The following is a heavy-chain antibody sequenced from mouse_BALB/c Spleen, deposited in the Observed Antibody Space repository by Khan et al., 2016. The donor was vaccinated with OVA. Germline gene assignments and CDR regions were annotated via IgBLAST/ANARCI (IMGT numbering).Heavy chain of an antibody. CDR1: GFTFTSFG. V-gene: IGHV5-17*02. CDR3: ARSYFYGYYFDQ. Sequence: EVELVESGGGLVQPGGSRKLSCVASGFTFTSFGMHWVRQAPEKGLEWVAYISGDSSTVYYTDTVKGRFTISRDNPKNTLFLQMTSLRSEDMAIYYCARSYFYGYYFDQWGHGTTLTVSS. CDR2: ISGDSSTV. J-gene: IGHJ2*01. D-gene: IGHD1-1*01.